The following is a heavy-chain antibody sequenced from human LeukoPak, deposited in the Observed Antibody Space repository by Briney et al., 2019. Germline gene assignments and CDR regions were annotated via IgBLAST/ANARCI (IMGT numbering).Heavy chain of an antibody. J-gene: IGHJ3*02. V-gene: IGHV4-59*01. Sequence: PSETLSLTCTVSGGSISSYYWSWIRQPPGKGLEWIGYIYYSGSTNHNPSLKSRVTISVDTSKNQFSLKLSSVTAADTAVYYCARDFGSSGYYYVGDAFDIWGQGTMVTVSS. CDR1: GGSISSYY. D-gene: IGHD3-22*01. CDR2: IYYSGST. CDR3: ARDFGSSGYYYVGDAFDI.